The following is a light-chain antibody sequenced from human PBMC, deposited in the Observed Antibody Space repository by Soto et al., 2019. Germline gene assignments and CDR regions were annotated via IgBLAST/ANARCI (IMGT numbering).Light chain of an antibody. CDR2: EVS. CDR3: CSYADNNTYV. Sequence: QSAPAHPASVSGSPGQSITTSCTGTSSDGGGYHYVSWYQHHPGKAPKLMLYEVSSRPSAVSNRFSGSKSGNTASLTISGLQTDDEAEYYCCSYADNNTYVFGSGTKVTV. CDR1: SSDGGGYHY. V-gene: IGLV2-23*02. J-gene: IGLJ1*01.